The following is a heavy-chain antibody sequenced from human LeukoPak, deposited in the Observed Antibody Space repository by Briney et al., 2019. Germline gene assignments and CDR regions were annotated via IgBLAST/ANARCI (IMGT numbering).Heavy chain of an antibody. CDR2: TYYRSEWYN. Sequence: SQTLSLTCAISGDSVSSNSAAWNWIRQSPSRGLEWLVRTYYRSEWYNDYAVSVRSRMTINPDTSKNQFSLQLNSVTPEDTAVYFCARDGGDSAALTAFDYWGQGTLVTVSS. D-gene: IGHD4/OR15-4a*01. J-gene: IGHJ4*02. CDR3: ARDGGDSAALTAFDY. CDR1: GDSVSSNSAA. V-gene: IGHV6-1*01.